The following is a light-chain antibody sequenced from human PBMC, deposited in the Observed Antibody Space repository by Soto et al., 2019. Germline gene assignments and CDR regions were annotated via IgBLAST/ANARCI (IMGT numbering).Light chain of an antibody. CDR3: QQLGT. J-gene: IGKJ4*01. Sequence: IQLTQPPSSLSASVGDRVTITCRASQGISSYVAWYQQKRGKAPKLLIYAASTLQSGVPSRFSGSGSGTDFTLTISSLQPEDFATYYCQQLGTFGGGTKVDIK. CDR2: AAS. V-gene: IGKV1-9*01. CDR1: QGISSY.